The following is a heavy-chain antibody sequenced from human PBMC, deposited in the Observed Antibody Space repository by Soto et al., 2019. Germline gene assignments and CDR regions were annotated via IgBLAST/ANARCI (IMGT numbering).Heavy chain of an antibody. CDR2: ISAYNGNT. CDR3: ARQSPPVDY. V-gene: IGHV1-18*01. Sequence: QVQLVQSGAEVKKPGASVKVSCKASGYTFTNYGISWVRQAPGQGLEWMGWISAYNGNTNYAQKVQGRVTMTTDTSTSIAYIELRSLRSDDPAVYYCARQSPPVDYWGQGTLVTVSS. J-gene: IGHJ4*02. CDR1: GYTFTNYG.